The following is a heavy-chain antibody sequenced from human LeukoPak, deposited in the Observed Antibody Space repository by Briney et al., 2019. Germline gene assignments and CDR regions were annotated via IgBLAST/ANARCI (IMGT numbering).Heavy chain of an antibody. V-gene: IGHV3-21*01. CDR1: GFTFSSYS. D-gene: IGHD3-3*01. Sequence: GGSLRLSCAASGFTFSSYSMNWVRQAPGKGLEWVSSISSSGSYIYYADSVKGRFTISRDNAKNSLYLQMNSLRAEDTAVYNCARDSITYYDFWSGYFYYMDVWGKGTTVTVSS. CDR2: ISSSGSYI. CDR3: ARDSITYYDFWSGYFYYMDV. J-gene: IGHJ6*03.